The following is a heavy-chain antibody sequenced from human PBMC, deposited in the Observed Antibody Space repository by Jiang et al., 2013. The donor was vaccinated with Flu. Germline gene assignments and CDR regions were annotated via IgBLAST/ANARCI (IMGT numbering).Heavy chain of an antibody. V-gene: IGHV5-51*01. CDR3: ARHNTESGGYYYDSSVVDY. CDR1: GYSFTSYW. Sequence: GAEVKKPGESLKISCKGSGYSFTSYWIGWVRQMPGKGLEWMGIIYPGDSDTRYSPSFQGQVTISADKSISTAYLQWSSLKASDTAMYYCARHNTESGGYYYDSSVVDYWGQGTLVTVSS. CDR2: IYPGDSDT. D-gene: IGHD3-22*01. J-gene: IGHJ4*02.